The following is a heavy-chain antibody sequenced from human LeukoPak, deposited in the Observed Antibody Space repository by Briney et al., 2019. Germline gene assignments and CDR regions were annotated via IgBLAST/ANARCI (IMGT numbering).Heavy chain of an antibody. J-gene: IGHJ6*04. D-gene: IGHD2-15*01. CDR1: GFTFSSYG. CDR3: ARDGGLYCSGGSCYLYYYYYGMDV. Sequence: QPGGSLRLSCAASGFTFSSYGMHWVRQAPGKGLEGVAVLWYDGSNKYYADSVKGRFTISRDNSKNTLYLQMNSLRAEDTAVYYCARDGGLYCSGGSCYLYYYYYGMDVWGKGTTVTVSS. CDR2: LWYDGSNK. V-gene: IGHV3-33*01.